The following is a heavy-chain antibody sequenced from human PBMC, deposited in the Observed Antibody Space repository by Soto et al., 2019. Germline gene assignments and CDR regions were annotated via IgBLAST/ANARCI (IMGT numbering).Heavy chain of an antibody. D-gene: IGHD6-19*01. CDR1: GGSVSSATYF. J-gene: IGHJ5*02. Sequence: ASETLSLTCPVSGGSVSSATYFWSWVRQPPGGGLEWIAYILHSGSSMYNPSPKSRVTISLSTSKTQFSLRLTSVTAADTAVYYCARGMYKSGWNLDLWGQGIVVTVSS. CDR3: ARGMYKSGWNLDL. V-gene: IGHV4-61*01. CDR2: ILHSGSS.